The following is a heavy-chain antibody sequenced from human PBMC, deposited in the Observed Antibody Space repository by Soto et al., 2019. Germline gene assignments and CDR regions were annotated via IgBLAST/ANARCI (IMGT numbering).Heavy chain of an antibody. J-gene: IGHJ5*02. D-gene: IGHD3-3*01. CDR2: INAGNGNT. Sequence: ASVKVSSKASGYTFTSYAMHWVRQAPGQRLEWMGWINAGNGNTKYSQKFQGRVTITRDTSASTAYMELSSLRSEDTAVYYCARGSYDFWSGLGWFDPWGQGTLVTVSS. V-gene: IGHV1-3*01. CDR3: ARGSYDFWSGLGWFDP. CDR1: GYTFTSYA.